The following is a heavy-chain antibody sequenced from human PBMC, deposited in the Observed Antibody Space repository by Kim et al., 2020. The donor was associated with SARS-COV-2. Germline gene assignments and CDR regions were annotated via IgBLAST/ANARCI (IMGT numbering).Heavy chain of an antibody. CDR1: GYTFTSYY. Sequence: ASVKVSCKASGYTFTSYYMHWVRQAPGQGLEWMGIINPSGGSTSYAQKFQGRVTMTRDTSTSTVYMELSSLRSEDTAVYYCVLDRGRDGYNYWGQGTLVTVSS. D-gene: IGHD5-12*01. CDR2: INPSGGST. CDR3: VLDRGRDGYNY. V-gene: IGHV1-46*01. J-gene: IGHJ4*02.